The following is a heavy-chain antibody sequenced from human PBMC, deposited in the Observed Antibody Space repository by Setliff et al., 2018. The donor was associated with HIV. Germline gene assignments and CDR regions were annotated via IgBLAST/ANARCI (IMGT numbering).Heavy chain of an antibody. D-gene: IGHD5-18*01. J-gene: IGHJ6*03. CDR2: IYSGGST. CDR1: GGSIDNYY. V-gene: IGHV4-59*01. CDR3: ARNGYSYGFINHYYHYMDV. Sequence: SETLSLTCTVSGGSIDNYYWSWVRQPPGKGLEWIGYIYSGGSTNYNPSLKSRVTISVDTSKRQFSLKLNSVTAADTAVYYCARNGYSYGFINHYYHYMDVWGKGTTVTVSS.